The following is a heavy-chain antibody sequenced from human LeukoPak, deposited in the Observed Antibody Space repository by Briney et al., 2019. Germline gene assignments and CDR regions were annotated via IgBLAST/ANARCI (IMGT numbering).Heavy chain of an antibody. Sequence: GFLRLSCAASGFTFSSYAMSWVRQAPGKGLEWVSAISGSGGSTYYADSVKGRFTISRDNSKNTLYLQMNSLRAEDTAVYYCAKGEYCSGGSCYSTAFDIWGQGTMVTVSS. V-gene: IGHV3-23*01. D-gene: IGHD2-15*01. CDR2: ISGSGGST. CDR1: GFTFSSYA. CDR3: AKGEYCSGGSCYSTAFDI. J-gene: IGHJ3*02.